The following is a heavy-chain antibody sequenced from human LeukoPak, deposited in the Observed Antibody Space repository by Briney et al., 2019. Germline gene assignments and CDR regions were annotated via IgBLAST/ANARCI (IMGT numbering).Heavy chain of an antibody. CDR1: GFTFSSYG. CDR2: IWYDGSNK. D-gene: IGHD6-19*01. J-gene: IGHJ4*02. V-gene: IGHV3-33*01. CDR3: ARGRRSSGFFHGIPNFGFDY. Sequence: GGSLRLSCAASGFTFSSYGMHWVRQAPGKGLEWVAVIWYDGSNKYYADSVKGRFTISRDNSKNTLYLQMNSLRAEDTAVYYCARGRRSSGFFHGIPNFGFDYWGQGTLVTVSS.